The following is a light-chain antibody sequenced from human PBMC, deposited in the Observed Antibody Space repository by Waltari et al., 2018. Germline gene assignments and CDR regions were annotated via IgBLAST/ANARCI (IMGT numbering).Light chain of an antibody. Sequence: EIVLTQSPATLSLSPGERGTISCRASQSINNYLAWYQQRPGQAPRLLVYDSSNRAPGIPARFSGSGSGTDFTLTISSLEPEDIAVYYCQHRINWPSTFGQGTRLESK. V-gene: IGKV3-11*01. CDR2: DSS. J-gene: IGKJ5*01. CDR1: QSINNY. CDR3: QHRINWPST.